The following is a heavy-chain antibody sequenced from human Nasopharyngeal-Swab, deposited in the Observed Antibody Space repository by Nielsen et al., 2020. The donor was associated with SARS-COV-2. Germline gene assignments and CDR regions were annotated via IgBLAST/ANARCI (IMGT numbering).Heavy chain of an antibody. D-gene: IGHD1-26*01. CDR1: GGSISSYY. CDR2: IYYSGST. CDR3: ARDRVGAKGMDV. Sequence: GSLRLTCTVSGGSISSYYWSWIRQPPGKGLEWIRYIYYSGSTNYNPSLKSRVTISVDTSKNQFSLKLSSVTAADTAVYYCARDRVGAKGMDVWGQGTTVTVSS. J-gene: IGHJ6*02. V-gene: IGHV4-59*01.